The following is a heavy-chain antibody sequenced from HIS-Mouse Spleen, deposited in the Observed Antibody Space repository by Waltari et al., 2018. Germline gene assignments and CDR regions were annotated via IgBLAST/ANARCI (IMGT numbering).Heavy chain of an antibody. Sequence: QVQLQQWGAGLLKPSETLSLTCAVYGGSFSGYYWSWIRQPPWKGLEWIGESNHSGSTNHNPSLKSRVTISVDTSKIQFSLKLSSVTAADTAVYYCARVRTGDPSYWYFDLWGRGTLVTVSS. CDR3: ARVRTGDPSYWYFDL. D-gene: IGHD7-27*01. CDR2: SNHSGST. J-gene: IGHJ2*01. V-gene: IGHV4-34*01. CDR1: GGSFSGYY.